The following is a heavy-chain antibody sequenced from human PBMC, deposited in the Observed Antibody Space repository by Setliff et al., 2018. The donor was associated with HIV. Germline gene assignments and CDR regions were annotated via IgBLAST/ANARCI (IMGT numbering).Heavy chain of an antibody. D-gene: IGHD6-13*01. CDR1: GFTFSRYS. V-gene: IGHV3-48*04. CDR3: ATILVNQQPYRYFDY. J-gene: IGHJ4*02. Sequence: PGGSLRLSCTASGFTFSRYSMNWVRQAPGKGLEWVAYITADSKIISYAESVKGRFTISRDNAKNSLSLQMNSLRVEDTAVYFCATILVNQQPYRYFDYWGQGTLVTVSS. CDR2: ITADSKII.